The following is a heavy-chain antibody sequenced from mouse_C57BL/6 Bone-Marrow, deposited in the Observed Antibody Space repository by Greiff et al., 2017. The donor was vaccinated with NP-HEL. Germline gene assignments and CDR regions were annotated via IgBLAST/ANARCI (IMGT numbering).Heavy chain of an antibody. V-gene: IGHV1-19*01. J-gene: IGHJ4*01. CDR2: INPYNGGT. Sequence: EVQLQQSGPVLVKPGASVKMSCKASGYTFTDYYMNWVKQSHGKSLEWIGVINPYNGGTSYNQKFKGKATLTVDKSSSTAYMELNSLTSEDSAVYYCAFYYGYDRAYYAMDYWGQGTSVTVSS. CDR1: GYTFTDYY. CDR3: AFYYGYDRAYYAMDY. D-gene: IGHD2-2*01.